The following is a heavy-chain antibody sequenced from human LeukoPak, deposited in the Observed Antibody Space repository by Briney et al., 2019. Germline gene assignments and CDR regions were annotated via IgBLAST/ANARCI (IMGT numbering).Heavy chain of an antibody. CDR2: IHPSGST. V-gene: IGHV4-4*07. CDR3: ARNPVTGTNPKFDY. J-gene: IGHJ4*02. Sequence: SETLSLTCTVSGGSISDYYWSWIRQPAGKGLEWIGRIHPSGSTNHNPSLKSRATMSIDTSKKQFSLNLSSVTAADTAVYYCARNPVTGTNPKFDYWGQGTLVTVSS. D-gene: IGHD6-19*01. CDR1: GGSISDYY.